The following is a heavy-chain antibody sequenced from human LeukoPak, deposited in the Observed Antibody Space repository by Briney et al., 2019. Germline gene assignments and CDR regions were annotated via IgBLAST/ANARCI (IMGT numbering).Heavy chain of an antibody. CDR3: AELGITMIGGV. Sequence: TGGSLRLSCAASGFTFSSYWMSWVRQAPGKGLEWVANIKQDGSEKYYVDSVKGRFTISRDNDKNSLYLQMNSLRAEDTAVYYCAELGITMIGGVWGEGTTVTISS. D-gene: IGHD3-10*02. CDR1: GFTFSSYW. V-gene: IGHV3-7*01. CDR2: IKQDGSEK. J-gene: IGHJ6*04.